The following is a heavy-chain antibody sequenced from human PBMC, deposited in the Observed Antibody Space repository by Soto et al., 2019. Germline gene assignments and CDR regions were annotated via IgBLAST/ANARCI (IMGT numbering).Heavy chain of an antibody. CDR3: ARDRRDCSGGSCFYFDY. CDR2: IYSGGST. CDR1: GFTVSSNY. V-gene: IGHV3-66*01. Sequence: EVQLVESGGGLVQPGGSLRLSCAASGFTVSSNYMSWVRQAPGKGLEWVSVIYSGGSTYYADSVKGRFTISRDNSKNTLYLQMNSLRAEDTAVYYCARDRRDCSGGSCFYFDYWGQGTLATVSS. D-gene: IGHD2-15*01. J-gene: IGHJ4*02.